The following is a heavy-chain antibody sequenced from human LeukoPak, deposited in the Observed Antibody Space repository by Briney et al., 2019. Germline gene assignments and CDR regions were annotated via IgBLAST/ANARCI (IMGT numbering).Heavy chain of an antibody. Sequence: VSLRLSCAASGFTFSSYAMSWVRQAPGKGLEWISVISGSGGGSGGGTHYADSVKGRFTISRDNSKNTLYLQMNSLRAEDTAVYHCARAGGNSLTYYFDYWGQGTLVTVSS. V-gene: IGHV3-23*01. CDR1: GFTFSSYA. J-gene: IGHJ4*02. CDR2: ISGSGGGSGGGT. D-gene: IGHD4-23*01. CDR3: ARAGGNSLTYYFDY.